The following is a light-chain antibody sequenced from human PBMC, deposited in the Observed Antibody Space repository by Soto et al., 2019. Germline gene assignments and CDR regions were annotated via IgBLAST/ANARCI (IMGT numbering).Light chain of an antibody. CDR1: QSVSNNY. CDR2: GAS. J-gene: IGKJ1*01. Sequence: EILMTQSPATLSLSPGERATLSCRASQSVSNNYLAWYQQKPGEAPRLLIYGASNRATGIPDRFSGSGSGTDFTLPISRLEPEDFAVYYCQQYGSSGTFGQGTKVDI. V-gene: IGKV3-20*01. CDR3: QQYGSSGT.